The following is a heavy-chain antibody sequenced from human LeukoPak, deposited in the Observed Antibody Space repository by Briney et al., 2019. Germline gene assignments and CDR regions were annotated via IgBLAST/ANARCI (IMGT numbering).Heavy chain of an antibody. CDR3: ASARGVWFGELFPTNYYYYYMDV. V-gene: IGHV1-69*13. J-gene: IGHJ6*03. Sequence: SVKVSCKASGGTFSSYAISWVRQAPGQGLEWMGGIIPIFGTANYAQKFQGRVTITADESTSTAYMELSSLRSEDTAVYYCASARGVWFGELFPTNYYYYYMDVWGKGTTVTISS. D-gene: IGHD3-10*01. CDR1: GGTFSSYA. CDR2: IIPIFGTA.